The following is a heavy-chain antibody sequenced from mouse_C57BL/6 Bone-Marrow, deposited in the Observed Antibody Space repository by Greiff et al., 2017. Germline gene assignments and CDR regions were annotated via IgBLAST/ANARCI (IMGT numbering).Heavy chain of an antibody. V-gene: IGHV14-4*01. CDR2: IDPENGAT. D-gene: IGHD2-3*01. CDR3: TTDGLYAMDY. CDR1: GFNIKDDY. Sequence: EVQLQQSGAELVRPGASVKLSCTASGFNIKDDYMHWVKQRPEQGLEWIGWIDPENGATEYASKFQGKATITADTSSNTAYLQLSSLTSEDTAVYYCTTDGLYAMDYWGQGTSVTVSS. J-gene: IGHJ4*01.